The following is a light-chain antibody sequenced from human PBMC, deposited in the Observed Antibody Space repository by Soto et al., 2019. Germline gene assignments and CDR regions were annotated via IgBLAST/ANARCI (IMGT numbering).Light chain of an antibody. CDR1: QAIRND. Sequence: IQMTQSPSSLSASVGDRVTITCRASQAIRNDLGWFQQKPGKAPKLLTYSASTLQSGVPSRFSGSGSGTDFSLTISSLQPEDFATYFCLQDYSYPFTFGRGTKVEIK. V-gene: IGKV1-6*01. J-gene: IGKJ4*01. CDR3: LQDYSYPFT. CDR2: SAS.